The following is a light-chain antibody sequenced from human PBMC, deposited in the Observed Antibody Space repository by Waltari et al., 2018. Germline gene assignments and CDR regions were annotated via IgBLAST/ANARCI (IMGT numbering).Light chain of an antibody. CDR3: QQYSNWPPEVT. Sequence: EIVMMQSPATLSVSPGESATLSSRARQSVSSNLAWYQQKPGQAPRLLIYDASRRATGIPARFSGSGSGTEFTLTISSLQSEDSALYYCQQYSNWPPEVTFGPGTKVDIK. V-gene: IGKV3-15*01. CDR2: DAS. J-gene: IGKJ3*01. CDR1: QSVSSN.